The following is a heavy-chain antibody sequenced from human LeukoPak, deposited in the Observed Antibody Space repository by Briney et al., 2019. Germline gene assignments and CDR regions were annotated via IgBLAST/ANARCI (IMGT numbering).Heavy chain of an antibody. Sequence: SETLSLTCAVYGGSFSGYYWSWIRQPPGKGLGWIGEINHSGGTHYNPSLKSRVTISADKSKNQSSLKLRSVTAADTAVYYCARLWSTDCSGGTCPHQPNYWGQGILVTVSS. V-gene: IGHV4-34*01. CDR2: INHSGGT. J-gene: IGHJ4*02. CDR3: ARLWSTDCSGGTCPHQPNY. CDR1: GGSFSGYY. D-gene: IGHD2-15*01.